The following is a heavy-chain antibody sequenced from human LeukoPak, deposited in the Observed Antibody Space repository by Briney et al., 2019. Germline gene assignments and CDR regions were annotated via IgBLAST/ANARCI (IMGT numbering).Heavy chain of an antibody. V-gene: IGHV3-21*01. Sequence: GGSLRRSCAASGFTFSSFSLNWVRQAPGKGLEWVSSISGSSSYIDYANSVKGRSTISRDNARNSLYLQMNSLRAEDTAVYYCARSQGSFDYWGQGTLVTVSS. CDR1: GFTFSSFS. CDR2: ISGSSSYI. D-gene: IGHD2-15*01. J-gene: IGHJ4*02. CDR3: ARSQGSFDY.